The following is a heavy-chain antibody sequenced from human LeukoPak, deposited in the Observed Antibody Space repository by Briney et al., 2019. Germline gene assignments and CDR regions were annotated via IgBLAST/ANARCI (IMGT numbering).Heavy chain of an antibody. CDR3: ARDWGITIFGVYDAFDI. D-gene: IGHD3-3*01. CDR1: GYTFTSYY. CDR2: INPSGGST. Sequence: ASVKVSYKASGYTFTSYYMRWVRKAPGQALEWIGIINPSGGSTSYAQKFQGRVTMTRDMSTSTVYMELSSLRSEDTAVYYCARDWGITIFGVYDAFDIWGQGTMVTVSS. J-gene: IGHJ3*02. V-gene: IGHV1-46*01.